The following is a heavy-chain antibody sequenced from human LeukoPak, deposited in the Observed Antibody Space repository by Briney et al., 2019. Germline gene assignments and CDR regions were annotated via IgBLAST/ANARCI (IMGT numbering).Heavy chain of an antibody. J-gene: IGHJ4*02. CDR3: AKDLFRSGDSSGYYFPFDY. V-gene: IGHV3-23*01. CDR1: GFTFSSYA. CDR2: ISGSDGST. D-gene: IGHD3-22*01. Sequence: GGSLRLSCAASGFTFSSYAMSWVRQAPGKGLEWVSAISGSDGSTYYADSVKGRFTISRDNSKNTLYLQMNSLRAEDTAVYYCAKDLFRSGDSSGYYFPFDYWGQGTLVTVSS.